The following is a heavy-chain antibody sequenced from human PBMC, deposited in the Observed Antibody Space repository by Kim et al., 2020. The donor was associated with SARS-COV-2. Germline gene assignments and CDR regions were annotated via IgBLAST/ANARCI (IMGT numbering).Heavy chain of an antibody. CDR1: GGSISSYY. D-gene: IGHD6-6*01. CDR2: IYYSGST. J-gene: IGHJ6*02. V-gene: IGHV4-59*13. Sequence: SETLSLTCTVSGGSISSYYWSWIRQPPGKGLEWIGYIYYSGSTNYNPSLKSRVTISVDTSKNQFSLKLSSVTAADTAVYYCARDLSSSVAKTNYYYYGMDVWGQGTTVTVSS. CDR3: ARDLSSSVAKTNYYYYGMDV.